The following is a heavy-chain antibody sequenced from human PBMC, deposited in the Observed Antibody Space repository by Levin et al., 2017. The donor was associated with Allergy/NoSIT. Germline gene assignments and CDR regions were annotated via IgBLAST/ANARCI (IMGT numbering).Heavy chain of an antibody. CDR2: IYYSGST. J-gene: IGHJ4*02. Sequence: SETLSLTCTVSGGSISSSSYYWGWIRQPPGKGLEWIGSIYYSGSTYYNPSLKSRVTISVDTSKNQFSLKLSSVTAADTAVYYCARPPQSCSSTSCYIFDYWGQGTLVTVSS. CDR3: ARPPQSCSSTSCYIFDY. CDR1: GGSISSSSYY. D-gene: IGHD2-2*01. V-gene: IGHV4-39*01.